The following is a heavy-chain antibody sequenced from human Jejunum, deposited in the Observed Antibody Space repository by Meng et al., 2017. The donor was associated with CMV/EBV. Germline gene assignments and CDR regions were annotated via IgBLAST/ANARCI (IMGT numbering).Heavy chain of an antibody. D-gene: IGHD2-15*01. J-gene: IGHJ4*02. CDR2: IYGDGDK. Sequence: QITLRESCRTLVKPTQTLTLTCTVPGFSLSTSGVGVGWIRQPPGKALEWLSLIYGDGDKRYSPSLRSRLTITKNTSKNQVVLTMTNMDPVDTATYYCAKSYCSRGTCYSFYYWGQGTLVTVSS. CDR3: AKSYCSRGTCYSFYY. CDR1: GFSLSTSGVG. V-gene: IGHV2-5*02.